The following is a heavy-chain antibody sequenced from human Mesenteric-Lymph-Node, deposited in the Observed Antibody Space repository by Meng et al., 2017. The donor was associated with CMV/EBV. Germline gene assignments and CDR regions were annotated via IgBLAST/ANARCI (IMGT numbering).Heavy chain of an antibody. CDR2: ISRDGDRT. V-gene: IGHV3-43D*03. J-gene: IGHJ4*02. CDR1: GFNYDDYA. CDR3: AKGGCYRNWAYFDY. D-gene: IGHD4-11*01. Sequence: ASLKTSCAASGFNYDDYAMHLVRQAPGKGLEWVSLISRDGDRTDYADSVKGRFTISRDNSKNSLHLQVNSLKPEDTALYYCAKGGCYRNWAYFDYWGQGTLVTVSS.